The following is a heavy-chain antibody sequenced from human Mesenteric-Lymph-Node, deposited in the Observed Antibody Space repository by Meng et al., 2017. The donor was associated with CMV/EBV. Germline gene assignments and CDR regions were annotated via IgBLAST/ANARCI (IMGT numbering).Heavy chain of an antibody. J-gene: IGHJ6*02. Sequence: ASVKVSCKASGYTFTSYGITWVRQAPGQGLEWMGWISGYNGNANYAQNLQGRVTMTTDTSTSTAYMELKSLRSDDTAVYQCARRNIVVVPAARYYYYGMDVWGQGTTVTVSS. CDR3: ARRNIVVVPAARYYYYGMDV. CDR1: GYTFTSYG. D-gene: IGHD2-2*01. CDR2: ISGYNGNA. V-gene: IGHV1-18*01.